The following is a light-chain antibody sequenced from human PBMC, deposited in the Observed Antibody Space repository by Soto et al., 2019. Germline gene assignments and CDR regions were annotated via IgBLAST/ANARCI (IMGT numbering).Light chain of an antibody. CDR3: LEHDSYPQT. J-gene: IGKJ2*01. CDR2: AAS. Sequence: DIQMTQSPSAMSESVGDRVTITCRASQGISNSLAWFQQKPGKVPKRLLYAASSLQSGVRSRFSGSGSGTEVTLTISSLQPEDFATCYCLEHDSYPQTFGQGKKLEIK. V-gene: IGKV1-17*03. CDR1: QGISNS.